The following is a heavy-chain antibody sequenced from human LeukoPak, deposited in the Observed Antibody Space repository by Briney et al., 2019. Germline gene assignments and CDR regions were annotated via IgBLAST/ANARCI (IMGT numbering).Heavy chain of an antibody. J-gene: IGHJ3*02. CDR2: VSNDGSNK. V-gene: IGHV3-30*03. D-gene: IGHD3-10*01. CDR3: ATFYGSGKGGAFDI. Sequence: GGSLRLSCAASGFSFSGYWMHWVRQAPGKGLEWVAAVSNDGSNKYYADSVKGRFSISRDNSKNTLSLQMNSLRAEDTAVYYCATFYGSGKGGAFDIWGQGTMVTVSS. CDR1: GFSFSGYW.